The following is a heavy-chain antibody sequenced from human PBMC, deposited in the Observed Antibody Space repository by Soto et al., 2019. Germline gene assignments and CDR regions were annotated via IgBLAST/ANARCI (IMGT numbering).Heavy chain of an antibody. V-gene: IGHV3-15*07. J-gene: IGHJ4*02. CDR3: TREPDYSNYFEY. Sequence: EVQLVESGGGLVRPGGSLRLSCVASGFTFNNAWMNWVRQAPGKGLEWVGRIRSKADGGTIYYAAPVKDRFTISRDDSKNTLHLQMNSLKTEDTAVYYCTREPDYSNYFEYWGQGTLVTVSS. CDR2: IRSKADGGTI. D-gene: IGHD4-4*01. CDR1: GFTFNNAW.